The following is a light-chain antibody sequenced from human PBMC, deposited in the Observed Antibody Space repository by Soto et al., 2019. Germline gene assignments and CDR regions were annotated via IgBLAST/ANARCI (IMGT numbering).Light chain of an antibody. CDR2: AAS. CDR3: LQHNSYPWT. Sequence: DIQMTPSPSSLSASVGDRATITCRASQSISSYLNWYQQKPGKAPKLLIYAASSLQSGVPSRFSGSGSGTDFTLTISSLQPEDFATYYCLQHNSYPWTFGQGTKVDIK. CDR1: QSISSY. J-gene: IGKJ1*01. V-gene: IGKV1-39*01.